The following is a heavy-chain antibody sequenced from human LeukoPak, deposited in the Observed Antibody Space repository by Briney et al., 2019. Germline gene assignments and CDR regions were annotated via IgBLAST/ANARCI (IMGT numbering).Heavy chain of an antibody. CDR1: GGSISSYY. V-gene: IGHV4-4*09. Sequence: SETLSLTCTVSGGSISSYYWSWIRQPPGKGLEWIGYIYTSGSTNYNPSLKSRVTISVDTSKNQFSLKLSSVTAADTAVYYCARHAVIGSGWEFDYWGQGTLVTVSS. CDR2: IYTSGST. D-gene: IGHD6-19*01. J-gene: IGHJ4*02. CDR3: ARHAVIGSGWEFDY.